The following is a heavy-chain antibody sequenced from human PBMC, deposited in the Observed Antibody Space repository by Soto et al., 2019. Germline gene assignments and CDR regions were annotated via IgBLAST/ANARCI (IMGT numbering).Heavy chain of an antibody. CDR1: GYTFSSYG. J-gene: IGHJ4*02. CDR2: IRVYNGNK. Sequence: QVQLVQAGAEVKKPGASVKVSCKASGYTFSSYGISWVRQGPGQGLEWMGWIRVYNGNKMYAQKFQGRVTMTTDTSTSTAYMELRSLRSDDTAVYYCARDCSGGSCSTAYWGQGTLVTVSS. D-gene: IGHD2-15*01. V-gene: IGHV1-18*01. CDR3: ARDCSGGSCSTAY.